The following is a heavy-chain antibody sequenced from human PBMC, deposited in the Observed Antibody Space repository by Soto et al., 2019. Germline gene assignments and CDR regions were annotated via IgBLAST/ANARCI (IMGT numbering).Heavy chain of an antibody. Sequence: SETLSLTCTVSGGSSSSTSYYWGWIRQPPGKGLEWIGSIYSSGSTNYNPSLKSRVTISVDTSKNQFSLKLSSVTAADTAVYYCASLVTTNFDYWGQGTLVTVSS. J-gene: IGHJ4*02. CDR2: IYSSGST. D-gene: IGHD2-21*02. V-gene: IGHV4-39*07. CDR1: GGSSSSTSYY. CDR3: ASLVTTNFDY.